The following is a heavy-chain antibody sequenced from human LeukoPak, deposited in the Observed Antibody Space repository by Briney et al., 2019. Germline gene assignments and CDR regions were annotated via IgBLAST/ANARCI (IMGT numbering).Heavy chain of an antibody. J-gene: IGHJ4*02. CDR3: ASASPLNYYDSSGYDY. V-gene: IGHV3-30-3*01. D-gene: IGHD3-22*01. CDR2: ISYDGSNK. Sequence: GGSLRLSCAASGFTFSSYAMHWVRQAPGKGLEWVAVISYDGSNKYYAESVKGRFTISRDNSKNTLYLQMNSLRAEDTAVYYCASASPLNYYDSSGYDYWGQGTLVTVSS. CDR1: GFTFSSYA.